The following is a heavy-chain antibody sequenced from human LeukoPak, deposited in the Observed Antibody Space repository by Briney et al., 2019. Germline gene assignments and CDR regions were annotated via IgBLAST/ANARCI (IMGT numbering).Heavy chain of an antibody. CDR3: ATDAYNLESGAYYYCGMDV. V-gene: IGHV1-18*01. J-gene: IGHJ6*02. CDR2: ISAYNGNT. CDR1: GYTFTSYG. Sequence: ASVKVSCKASGYTFTSYGISWVRQAPGQGLEWMGWISAYNGNTNYAQKLQGRVTMTTDTSTSTAYMELRSLRSEDTAVYYCATDAYNLESGAYYYCGMDVWGQGTTVTVSS. D-gene: IGHD3-3*01.